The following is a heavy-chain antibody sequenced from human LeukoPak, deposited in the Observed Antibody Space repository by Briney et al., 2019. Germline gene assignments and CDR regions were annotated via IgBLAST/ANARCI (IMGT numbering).Heavy chain of an antibody. J-gene: IGHJ3*02. CDR2: IRANGETT. D-gene: IGHD7-27*01. V-gene: IGHV3-23*01. Sequence: GGSLRLSCAASGFTFTHYGMNWVRQAPGKGLEWVSGIRANGETTYYADSVRGRFTISRDNSRSMVWLQMDSLTAEDTAMYYCGRDLNWGAFDIRGLGTLVTVSS. CDR1: GFTFTHYG. CDR3: GRDLNWGAFDI.